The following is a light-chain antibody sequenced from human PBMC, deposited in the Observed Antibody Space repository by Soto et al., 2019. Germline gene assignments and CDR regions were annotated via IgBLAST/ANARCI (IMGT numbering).Light chain of an antibody. J-gene: IGKJ4*01. CDR2: GAS. CDR1: QSVSSN. V-gene: IGKV3-15*01. CDR3: QEYDNWPPLT. Sequence: EIGMTQAPATLSVAPGERATLSCRASQSVSSNLAWSQQHPGQAPRPLIYGASTSATGIPARFSGSGSGTEFTLNISSLQSEDFAVYYCQEYDNWPPLTFGGGTKVYIE.